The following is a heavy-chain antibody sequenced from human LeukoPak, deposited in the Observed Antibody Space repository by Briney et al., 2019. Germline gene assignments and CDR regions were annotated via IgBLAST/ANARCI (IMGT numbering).Heavy chain of an antibody. V-gene: IGHV1-8*03. J-gene: IGHJ5*02. CDR2: MNPNSGNT. CDR1: GYTFTSYD. D-gene: IGHD3-3*01. Sequence: ASVKVSCKASGYTFTSYDINWVRQATGQGLEWMGWMNPNSGNTGYAQKFQGRVTITRNTSISTAYMELSSLRSEDTAVYYCARSYYDFWNGSLNWFDPWGQGTLVTVSS. CDR3: ARSYYDFWNGSLNWFDP.